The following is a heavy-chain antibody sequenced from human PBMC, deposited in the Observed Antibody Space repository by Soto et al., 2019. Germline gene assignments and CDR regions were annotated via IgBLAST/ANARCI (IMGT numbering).Heavy chain of an antibody. J-gene: IGHJ6*02. CDR1: GYTFTSYY. Sequence: ASVKVSCKASGYTFTSYYMHWVRQAPGQGLEWMGIINPSGGSTSYAQKFQGRVTMTRDTSTSTVYMELSSLRSEDTAVYYCVREWSFRTTGTTWVYYYGMDVWGQGTTVTVSS. CDR2: INPSGGST. V-gene: IGHV1-46*01. CDR3: VREWSFRTTGTTWVYYYGMDV. D-gene: IGHD1-1*01.